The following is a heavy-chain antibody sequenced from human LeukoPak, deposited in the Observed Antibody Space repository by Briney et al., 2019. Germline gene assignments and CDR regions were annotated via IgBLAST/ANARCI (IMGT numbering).Heavy chain of an antibody. Sequence: SVTVSCKASGGTFSSYAISWVRQAPGQGLEWMGGSIPIFGTANYAQKFQGRVTITADESTSTAYMELSSLRSEDTAVYYCARGSGDDILTGYPYYFDYWGQGTLVTVSS. V-gene: IGHV1-69*01. CDR2: SIPIFGTA. CDR1: GGTFSSYA. J-gene: IGHJ4*02. CDR3: ARGSGDDILTGYPYYFDY. D-gene: IGHD3-9*01.